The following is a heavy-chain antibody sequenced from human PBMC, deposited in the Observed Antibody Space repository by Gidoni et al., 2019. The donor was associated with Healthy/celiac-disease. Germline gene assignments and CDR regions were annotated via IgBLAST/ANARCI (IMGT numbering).Heavy chain of an antibody. J-gene: IGHJ4*02. V-gene: IGHV1-69*01. D-gene: IGHD2-15*01. CDR3: ARAVVVADPGYFDY. CDR2: IIPIFGTA. CDR1: GGTFSSYA. Sequence: QVQLVQSGAEVKKPGSSVKVSCKASGGTFSSYAISWVRQAPGQGLEWMGGIIPIFGTANDAQKFQGRVTITADESTSTAHMELSSLRSEDTAVYYCARAVVVADPGYFDYWGQGTLVTVSS.